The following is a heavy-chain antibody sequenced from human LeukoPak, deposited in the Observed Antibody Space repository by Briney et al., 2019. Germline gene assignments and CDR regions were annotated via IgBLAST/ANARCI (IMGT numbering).Heavy chain of an antibody. CDR1: GASVSSGSYS. D-gene: IGHD6-19*01. CDR2: IYYSGSS. Sequence: SETLSLTCTVSGASVSSGSYSWSWIRQPPGKGLECIGYIYYSGSSNYNPSLKSRVTISVDTSNNQFSLKLSSVTAADTAVYYCARESLAWGSGWAYYYYYGMDVWGQGTTVTVSS. V-gene: IGHV4-61*01. J-gene: IGHJ6*02. CDR3: ARESLAWGSGWAYYYYYGMDV.